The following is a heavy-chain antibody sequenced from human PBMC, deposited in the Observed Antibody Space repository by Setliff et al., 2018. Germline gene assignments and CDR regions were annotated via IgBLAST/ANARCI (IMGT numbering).Heavy chain of an antibody. D-gene: IGHD3-3*01. CDR1: GFTFSSYE. Sequence: VGSLRLSCAASGFTFSSYEMNWVRQAPGKGLEWISYISGSGSTIYYADSVKGRFTISKDNAKNSLYLQMNNLRAEDTALYFCARDNTLFGVVITGSWFDPWGQGTLVTVSS. CDR2: ISGSGSTI. J-gene: IGHJ5*02. CDR3: ARDNTLFGVVITGSWFDP. V-gene: IGHV3-48*03.